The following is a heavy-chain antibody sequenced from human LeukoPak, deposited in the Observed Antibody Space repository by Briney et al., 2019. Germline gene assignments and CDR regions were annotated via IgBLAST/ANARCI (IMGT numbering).Heavy chain of an antibody. J-gene: IGHJ3*02. V-gene: IGHV3-21*05. CDR2: ISSSSSYT. CDR3: ARAYGYSSSWYRAFDI. Sequence: PGGSLRLSCAASGFTFSSYSMNWVRQAPGKGLEWVSYISSSSSYTNYADSVKGRFTISRDNAKNSLYLQMNSLRAEDTAVYYCARAYGYSSSWYRAFDIWGQGTMVTVSS. CDR1: GFTFSSYS. D-gene: IGHD6-13*01.